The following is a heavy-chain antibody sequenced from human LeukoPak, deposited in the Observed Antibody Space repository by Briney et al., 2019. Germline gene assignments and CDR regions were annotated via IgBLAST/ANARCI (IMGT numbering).Heavy chain of an antibody. Sequence: GGSLRLSCAASGFTFTTYALNWVRQTPGKGLEWVSTISGSGGTTYYADSVKGRFTISRDISKNTLYLQMNSLRAEDTAVYYCARDYCSSTSCLFDYWGQGTLVTVSS. CDR1: GFTFTTYA. CDR3: ARDYCSSTSCLFDY. V-gene: IGHV3-23*01. D-gene: IGHD2-2*01. CDR2: ISGSGGTT. J-gene: IGHJ4*02.